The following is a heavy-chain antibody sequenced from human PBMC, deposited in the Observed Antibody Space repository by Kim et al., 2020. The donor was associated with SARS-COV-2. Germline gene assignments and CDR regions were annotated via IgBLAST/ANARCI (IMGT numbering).Heavy chain of an antibody. CDR3: ASGSGSYYNVFVVGRYFDY. CDR1: GGSISSSSYY. CDR2: IYYSGST. J-gene: IGHJ4*02. D-gene: IGHD3-10*01. V-gene: IGHV4-39*01. Sequence: SETLSLTCTVSGGSISSSSYYWGWIRQPPGKGLEWIGSIYYSGSTYYNPSLKSRVTISVDTSKNQFSLKLSSVTAADTAVYYCASGSGSYYNVFVVGRYFDYWGQGTLVTVSS.